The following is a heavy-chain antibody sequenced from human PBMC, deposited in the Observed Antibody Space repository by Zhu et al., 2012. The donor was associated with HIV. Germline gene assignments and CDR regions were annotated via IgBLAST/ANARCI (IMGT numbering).Heavy chain of an antibody. Sequence: QVQLQQWGAGLLKPSETLSLTCAVYGASFSSYYWTWLRQSPGKGLERIGDINHSGNTNYNSSFKSRVTISIDNSKNQFPLSLKSVTADDSAVYFCAGKLTVADARPGYFDRWGQGTLVTVSS. CDR3: AGKLTVADARPGYFDR. V-gene: IGHV4-34*01. CDR1: GASFSSYY. CDR2: INHSGNT. D-gene: IGHD4-23*01. J-gene: IGHJ1*01.